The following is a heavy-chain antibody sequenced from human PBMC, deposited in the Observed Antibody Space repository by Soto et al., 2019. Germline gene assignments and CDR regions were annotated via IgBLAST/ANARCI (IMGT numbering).Heavy chain of an antibody. CDR2: IYYSGST. CDR1: GGSISSYY. Sequence: PSETLCLTCTVAGGSISSYYGSWIRQPPGKGLEWIGYIYYSGSTNYNPSLKSRVTISVDTSKNQFSLKLSSVTAADTAVYYCARSYVVVPAAPKFDPWGQGTLVTVSS. J-gene: IGHJ5*02. D-gene: IGHD2-2*01. V-gene: IGHV4-59*08. CDR3: ARSYVVVPAAPKFDP.